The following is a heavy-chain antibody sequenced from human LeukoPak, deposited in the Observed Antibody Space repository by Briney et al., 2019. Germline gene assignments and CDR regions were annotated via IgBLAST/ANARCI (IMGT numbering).Heavy chain of an antibody. CDR3: ARLYPPGYGDFKTPYPHYYYYYMDV. D-gene: IGHD4-17*01. J-gene: IGHJ6*03. Sequence: ASVKVSCKASGYTFTSYYMHWVRQAPGQGLEWMGIINPSGGSTSYAQKLQGRVTMTRDMSTSTVYMELSSLRSEDTAVYYCARLYPPGYGDFKTPYPHYYYYYMDVWGKGTTVTVSS. V-gene: IGHV1-46*01. CDR1: GYTFTSYY. CDR2: INPSGGST.